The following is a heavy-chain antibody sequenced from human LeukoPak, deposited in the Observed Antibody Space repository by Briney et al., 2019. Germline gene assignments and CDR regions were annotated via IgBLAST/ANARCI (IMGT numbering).Heavy chain of an antibody. CDR3: ARAVRGASFDP. D-gene: IGHD3-10*01. CDR1: GGSISSYY. Sequence: SETLSLTCTVSGGSISSYYWSWIRQPPGKGLEWIGYIYYSVSTNYNPSLKSRGTISVDTSKNQFSLKLRSVTAADTAVYYCARAVRGASFDPWGQGTLVTVSS. J-gene: IGHJ5*02. V-gene: IGHV4-59*08. CDR2: IYYSVST.